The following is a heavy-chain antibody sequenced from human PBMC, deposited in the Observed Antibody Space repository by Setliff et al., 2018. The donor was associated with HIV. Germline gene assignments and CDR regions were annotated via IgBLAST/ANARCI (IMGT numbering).Heavy chain of an antibody. D-gene: IGHD1-26*01. CDR3: ARSTHSESSFDY. CDR2: IYPDDSDT. V-gene: IGHV5-51*01. CDR1: GYSFTSYW. Sequence: PGESLKISCKGSGYSFTSYWISWVRQMPGKGLECMGTIYPDDSDTRYSPSFQGQVAISVDKSIRAVYLQWSSLKASDSAMYYCARSTHSESSFDYWGQGTLVTVSS. J-gene: IGHJ4*02.